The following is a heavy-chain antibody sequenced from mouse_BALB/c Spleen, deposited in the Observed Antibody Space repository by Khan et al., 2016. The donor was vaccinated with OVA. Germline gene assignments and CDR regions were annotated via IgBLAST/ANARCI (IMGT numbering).Heavy chain of an antibody. CDR1: GYTFTTAG. Sequence: QIQLVQSGPELKKPGETVRISCKASGYTFTTAGIQWVQKMPGKGLKWIGWINTHSGVPNYAEDFKGRFAFSLEISVNTAYLQITNLKNEDTATDFCARGGAAYDRNDGGAMEYWGQGTSVTVSS. CDR3: ARGGAAYDRNDGGAMEY. J-gene: IGHJ4*01. V-gene: IGHV9-4*02. D-gene: IGHD2-14*01. CDR2: INTHSGVP.